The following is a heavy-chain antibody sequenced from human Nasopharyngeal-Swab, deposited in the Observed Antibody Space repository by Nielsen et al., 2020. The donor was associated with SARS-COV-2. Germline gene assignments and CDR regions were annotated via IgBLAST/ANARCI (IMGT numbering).Heavy chain of an antibody. V-gene: IGHV4-34*01. J-gene: IGHJ3*02. CDR3: ARGPQLLYSSGRLTKKNAFDI. Sequence: CQAAGKGLEWIGEINHSGSTNYNPSLKSRVTISVDTSKNQFSLKLSSVTAADTAVYYCARGPQLLYSSGRLTKKNAFDIWGQGTMVTVSS. D-gene: IGHD6-19*01. CDR2: INHSGST.